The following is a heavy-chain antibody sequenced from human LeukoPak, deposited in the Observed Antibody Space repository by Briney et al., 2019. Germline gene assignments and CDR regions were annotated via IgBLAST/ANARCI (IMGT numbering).Heavy chain of an antibody. Sequence: ASVKVSCKASGYTFTSYAMNWVRQAPGQGLERMGWINTNTGNPTYAQGFTGRFVFSLDTSVSTAYLQISSLKAEDTAVYYCAREAQQLVRPNWFDPWGQGTLVTVSS. CDR3: AREAQQLVRPNWFDP. V-gene: IGHV7-4-1*02. D-gene: IGHD6-13*01. CDR1: GYTFTSYA. CDR2: INTNTGNP. J-gene: IGHJ5*02.